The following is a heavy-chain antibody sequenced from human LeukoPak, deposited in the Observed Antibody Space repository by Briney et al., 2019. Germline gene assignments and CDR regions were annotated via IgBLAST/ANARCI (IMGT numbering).Heavy chain of an antibody. CDR2: ISWNSGSI. D-gene: IGHD6-13*01. CDR3: AKDIVPCSSSWSPDY. J-gene: IGHJ4*02. CDR1: GFTFDDYA. V-gene: IGHV3-9*01. Sequence: GGSLRLSCAASGFTFDDYAMHWVRQAPGKGLEWVSGISWNSGSIGYADSVKGRFTISRDNAKNSLYLQMNSLRAEDTALYYCAKDIVPCSSSWSPDYWGQGTLVTVSS.